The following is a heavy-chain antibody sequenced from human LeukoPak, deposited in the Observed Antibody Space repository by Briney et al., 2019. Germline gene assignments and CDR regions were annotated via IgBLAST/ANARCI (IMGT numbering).Heavy chain of an antibody. Sequence: KARGSLRLSCAASGFTFSSYSMNWVRQAPGKGLEWVSSITRSSIYIYYADSVKGRFTISRDNAKNSLYLQMSSLRAEDTAVYYCARVRYDGSGYYSIYDYWGQGTLVTVSS. CDR3: ARVRYDGSGYYSIYDY. CDR1: GFTFSSYS. D-gene: IGHD3-22*01. V-gene: IGHV3-21*01. J-gene: IGHJ4*02. CDR2: ITRSSIYI.